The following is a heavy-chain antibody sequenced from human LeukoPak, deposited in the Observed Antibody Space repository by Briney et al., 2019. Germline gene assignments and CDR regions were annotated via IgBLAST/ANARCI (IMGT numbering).Heavy chain of an antibody. J-gene: IGHJ4*02. D-gene: IGHD3-10*01. CDR1: GYLFTNYW. V-gene: IGHV5-51*01. CDR2: IYPAVSDT. CDR3: ARQSRDGSKTRGYYFDY. Sequence: GESLKISCQVSGYLFTNYWIGWVRQMPGKGLESMGIIYPAVSDTTYSPSFQGQVTISAGKSISTVYLQWSSLKASDTAMYYCARQSRDGSKTRGYYFDYWGQGTVVSVSS.